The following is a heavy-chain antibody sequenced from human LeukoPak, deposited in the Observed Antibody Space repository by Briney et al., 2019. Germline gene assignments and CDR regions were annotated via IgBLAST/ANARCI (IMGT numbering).Heavy chain of an antibody. CDR2: INPNSGGT. CDR3: ARSFLSFGYCSSTSCYRDMDV. J-gene: IGHJ6*03. V-gene: IGHV1-2*02. CDR1: GYTLTGYY. Sequence: ASVKVSCKASGYTLTGYYMHWVRQAPGQGLEWMGWINPNSGGTNYAQKFQGRVTMTRDTSISTAYMELSRLRSDDTAVYYCARSFLSFGYCSSTSCYRDMDVWGKGTTVTVSS. D-gene: IGHD2-2*03.